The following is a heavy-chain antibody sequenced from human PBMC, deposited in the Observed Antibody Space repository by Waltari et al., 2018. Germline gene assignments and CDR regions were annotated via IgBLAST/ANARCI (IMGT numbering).Heavy chain of an antibody. J-gene: IGHJ4*02. Sequence: EVQLVESGGGLVQPGGSLRLFCAASGFTLRNYEMNWVRQAPGKGLEWVAYISSGASIIYYADSVKGRFTISRDNAKNSVYLQMSSLRAEDTAIYYCARGEGGANEYWGQGTLVTVSA. CDR2: ISSGASII. V-gene: IGHV3-48*03. CDR1: GFTLRNYE. CDR3: ARGEGGANEY. D-gene: IGHD1-26*01.